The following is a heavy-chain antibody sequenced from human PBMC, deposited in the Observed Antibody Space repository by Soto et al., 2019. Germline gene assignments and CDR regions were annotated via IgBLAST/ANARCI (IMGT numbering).Heavy chain of an antibody. CDR2: IYYSGST. CDR1: VGSISSYY. CDR3: ARHGVGYSYGTSYYYGMEV. D-gene: IGHD5-18*01. V-gene: IGHV4-59*01. J-gene: IGHJ6*02. Sequence: SETLSLTCTVSVGSISSYYWSLIRQPPGKGLEWIGYIYYSGSTNYNPSLKIRVTISVDTSKNQFSLKLSSVTAADTAVYYCARHGVGYSYGTSYYYGMEVWGQGTTVTVSS.